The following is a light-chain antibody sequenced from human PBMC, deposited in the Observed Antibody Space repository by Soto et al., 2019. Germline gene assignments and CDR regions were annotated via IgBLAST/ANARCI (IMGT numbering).Light chain of an antibody. V-gene: IGLV2-14*01. CDR1: SSDVGGSNS. CDR3: SSYTSSSTYV. J-gene: IGLJ1*01. CDR2: EVS. Sequence: QSVLTQPPSASGSPGQSVTISCTGTSSDVGGSNSVSWYQQHPGKAPKLMIYEVSNRPSGVSNRFSGSKSGNTASLTISGLQAEDEADYYCSSYTSSSTYVFGTGTKLTVL.